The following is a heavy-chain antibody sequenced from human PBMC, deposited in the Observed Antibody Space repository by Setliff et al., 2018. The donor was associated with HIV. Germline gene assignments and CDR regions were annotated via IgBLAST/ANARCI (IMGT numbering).Heavy chain of an antibody. CDR1: GDKFGSFD. V-gene: IGHV1-8*01. J-gene: IGHJ6*03. D-gene: IGHD3-22*01. CDR3: ARGRNYDSSGYGDYYYYMDV. Sequence: ASVKVSCKTSGDKFGSFDINWVRQASGQGLEWVGWVYASTGHTAYARKFEGRVTMTWDPSTGIGYMELNSLRADDTAVYYCARGRNYDSSGYGDYYYYMDVWGKGTTVTVSS. CDR2: VYASTGHT.